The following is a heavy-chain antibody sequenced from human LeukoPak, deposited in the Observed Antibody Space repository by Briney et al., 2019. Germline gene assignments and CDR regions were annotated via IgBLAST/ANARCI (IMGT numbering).Heavy chain of an antibody. Sequence: PGGSLRLSCAASGCTFSSYAMSWVRQAPGKGLEWVSAISGSGGSTYYADSVKGRFTISRDNSKNTLYLQMNSLRAEDTAVYYCAKSPLTTVTTINRDYYFDYWGQGTLVTVSS. V-gene: IGHV3-23*01. CDR2: ISGSGGST. D-gene: IGHD4-11*01. CDR1: GCTFSSYA. J-gene: IGHJ4*02. CDR3: AKSPLTTVTTINRDYYFDY.